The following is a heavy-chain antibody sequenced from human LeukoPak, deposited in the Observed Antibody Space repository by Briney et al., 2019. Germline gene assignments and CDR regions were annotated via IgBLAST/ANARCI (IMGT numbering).Heavy chain of an antibody. V-gene: IGHV1-8*01. D-gene: IGHD2-2*01. J-gene: IGHJ4*02. CDR1: GYTFTSYD. Sequence: ASVKVSCKASGYTFTSYDINWVRQAPGQGPEWMGWMNPNSGNTGYAQKFQGRVTMTRNTSISTAYMELSSLRSEDTAVYYCARGWVPAAMRTGRTKYYFDYWGQGTLVTVSS. CDR2: MNPNSGNT. CDR3: ARGWVPAAMRTGRTKYYFDY.